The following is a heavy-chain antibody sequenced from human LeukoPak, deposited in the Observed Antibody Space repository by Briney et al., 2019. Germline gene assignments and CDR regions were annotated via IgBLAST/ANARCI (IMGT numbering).Heavy chain of an antibody. Sequence: SETLSLTCVFSGSSISSGNYWGWIRQPPGQGPEWIGTIYHSGNTYYNPSLKSRVTLSVDTSKNQFSLNLNSVTAADTAVYFCARGRFCSGPTCYSLWFWGPGTLVTVSS. CDR1: GSSISSGNY. CDR2: IYHSGNT. D-gene: IGHD2-15*01. J-gene: IGHJ4*02. V-gene: IGHV4-38-2*01. CDR3: ARGRFCSGPTCYSLWF.